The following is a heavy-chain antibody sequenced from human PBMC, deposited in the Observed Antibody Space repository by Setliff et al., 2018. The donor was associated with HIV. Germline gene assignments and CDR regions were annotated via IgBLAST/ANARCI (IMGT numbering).Heavy chain of an antibody. D-gene: IGHD3-22*01. CDR2: IYRSGIT. CDR1: GGSISSGSYF. V-gene: IGHV4-61*02. Sequence: SETLSLTCTVSGGSISSGSYFWNWIRQPAGKGLEWIGRIYRSGITNYNPSLKSRLTIAVDTSKNQFSLKVSSVTAAATAVYYCARDTGKSSGLDYWGQETRVTV. CDR3: ARDTGKSSGLDY. J-gene: IGHJ4*02.